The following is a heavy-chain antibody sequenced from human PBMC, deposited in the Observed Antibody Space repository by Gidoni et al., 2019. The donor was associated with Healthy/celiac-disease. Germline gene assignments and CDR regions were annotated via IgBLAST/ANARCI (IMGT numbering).Heavy chain of an antibody. J-gene: IGHJ6*02. CDR2: ISSSSSYI. CDR1: GFTFSSYS. Sequence: EVQLVESGGGLVKPGGSLSLSCSASGFTFSSYSMNWVRQAPGKGLEWVSSISSSSSYIYYADSVKGRFTISRDNAKNSLYLQMNSLRAEDTAVYYCARDQQVLLWFGESFMDVWGQGTTVTVSS. V-gene: IGHV3-21*01. CDR3: ARDQQVLLWFGESFMDV. D-gene: IGHD3-10*01.